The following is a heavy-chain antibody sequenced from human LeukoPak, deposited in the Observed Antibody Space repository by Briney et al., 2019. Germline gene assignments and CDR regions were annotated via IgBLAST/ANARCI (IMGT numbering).Heavy chain of an antibody. V-gene: IGHV1-2*02. CDR3: ARDLDCTNGVCPKYFQH. Sequence: ASVKVSCKASGYTFTSNAMTWVRQAPGQGLEWMGWINPNSGGTNYAQKFQGRVTMTRDTSISTAYMELRSLRSDDAAVYYCARDLDCTNGVCPKYFQHWGQGTLVTVSS. CDR1: GYTFTSNA. J-gene: IGHJ1*01. CDR2: INPNSGGT. D-gene: IGHD2-8*01.